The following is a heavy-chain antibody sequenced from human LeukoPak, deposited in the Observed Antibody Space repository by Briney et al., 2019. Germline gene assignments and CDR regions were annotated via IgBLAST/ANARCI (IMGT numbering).Heavy chain of an antibody. V-gene: IGHV3-30*02. J-gene: IGHJ4*02. D-gene: IGHD3-16*02. CDR2: IQYDGSEK. Sequence: GGSLRLSGAASGLTFTFSTSGIHWVRQAPGKGLEWVAFIQYDGSEKYYADSVKGRCTTSRDNSKNTVYLQMNSLTGEDTAIYYCAREGGTIEIGEFDYWGQGTLVTVSS. CDR3: AREGGTIEIGEFDY. CDR1: GLTFTFSTSG.